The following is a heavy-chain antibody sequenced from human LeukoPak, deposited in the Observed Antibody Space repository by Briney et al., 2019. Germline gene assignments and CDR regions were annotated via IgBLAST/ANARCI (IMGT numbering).Heavy chain of an antibody. CDR1: GGSISSGSYF. CDR3: ARDPRYSSSAHVFDI. J-gene: IGHJ3*02. D-gene: IGHD6-6*01. V-gene: IGHV4-61*02. Sequence: SETLSLTCTVSGGSISSGSYFWGWIRQPAGKGLEWIVRIYSSGSTNYNSSLKSLVTISQDTSKNQVSLKLSSVTAADTAVDYCARDPRYSSSAHVFDIWGQGTMVTVSS. CDR2: IYSSGST.